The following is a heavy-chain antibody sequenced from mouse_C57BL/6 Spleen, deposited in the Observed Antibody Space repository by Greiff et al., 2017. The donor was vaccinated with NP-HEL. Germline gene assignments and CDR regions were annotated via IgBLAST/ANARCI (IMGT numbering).Heavy chain of an antibody. CDR3: ARWRTYGSSYGAMDY. Sequence: VQLQQPGAELVRPGSSVKLSCKASGYTFTSYWMDWVKQRPGQGLEWIGNIYPSDSETHYNQKFKDKATLTVDKSSSTAYMQLSSLTSEDSAVYYCARWRTYGSSYGAMDYWGQGTSVTVSS. J-gene: IGHJ4*01. CDR1: GYTFTSYW. CDR2: IYPSDSET. V-gene: IGHV1-61*01. D-gene: IGHD1-1*01.